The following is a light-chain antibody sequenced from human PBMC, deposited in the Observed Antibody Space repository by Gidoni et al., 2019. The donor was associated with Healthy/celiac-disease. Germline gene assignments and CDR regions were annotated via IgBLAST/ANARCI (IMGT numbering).Light chain of an antibody. V-gene: IGKV1-39*01. J-gene: IGKJ3*01. Sequence: DIQMTQSPSSLSASVGDRVTITCRASQSISSYLNWYQQKPGKAPKLLNYAASSLQSGVPSRFSGSGSRTDFTLTISSLQPEDFATYYCQQSYSTPRTFGPXTKVDIK. CDR2: AAS. CDR3: QQSYSTPRT. CDR1: QSISSY.